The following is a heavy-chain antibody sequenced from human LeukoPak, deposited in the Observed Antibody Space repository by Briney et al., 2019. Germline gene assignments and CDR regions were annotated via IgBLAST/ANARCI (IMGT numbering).Heavy chain of an antibody. Sequence: GASVKVSCRASGYTFTGYHIHWVRQAPGHGLEWMGWISPNSGGTNYAQKFQGRVTMTRDTSISTAYMELSSLRSDDTAVYYCARGGAYTYGYYWGQGTLVTVSS. CDR2: ISPNSGGT. CDR3: ARGGAYTYGYY. V-gene: IGHV1-2*02. D-gene: IGHD5-18*01. J-gene: IGHJ4*02. CDR1: GYTFTGYH.